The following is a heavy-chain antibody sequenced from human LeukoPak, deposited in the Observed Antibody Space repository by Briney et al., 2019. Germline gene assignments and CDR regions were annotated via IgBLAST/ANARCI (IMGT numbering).Heavy chain of an antibody. Sequence: SVKVSCKASGGTFSSYAISWVRQAPGQGLEWMGGIIPIFGTANYAQKFQGRVTITTDESASTAYMELSSLRSEDTAVYYCARGVLMVYAPYYFDYWGQGTLVTVSS. CDR2: IIPIFGTA. J-gene: IGHJ4*02. V-gene: IGHV1-69*05. CDR3: ARGVLMVYAPYYFDY. CDR1: GGTFSSYA. D-gene: IGHD2-8*01.